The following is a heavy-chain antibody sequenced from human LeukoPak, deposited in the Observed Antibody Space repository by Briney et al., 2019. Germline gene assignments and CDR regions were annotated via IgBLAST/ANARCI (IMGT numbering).Heavy chain of an antibody. CDR1: GGSISSYY. J-gene: IGHJ6*03. Sequence: SETLSLTCTVSGGSISSYYWSWIRQPAGKGLEWIGRIYTSGSTNYNPSLKSRVTMSVDTSKNQFSLKLSSVTAADTAVYYCARTQYRYNWNPRYYYYMDVWGKGTTVTVS. CDR2: IYTSGST. D-gene: IGHD1-20*01. CDR3: ARTQYRYNWNPRYYYYMDV. V-gene: IGHV4-4*07.